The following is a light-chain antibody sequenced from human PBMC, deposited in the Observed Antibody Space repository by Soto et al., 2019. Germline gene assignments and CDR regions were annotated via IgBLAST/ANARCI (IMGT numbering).Light chain of an antibody. CDR3: HQSYDIPT. Sequence: DIQMTQSPSSLSASVGDRVTITCRARQNINSYLNWYQQKPGKAPKLLIYDASSLQSGVPSRFSGSGSGTDFTLTVSSLQTEDFATYYCHQSYDIPTFGQGTRLEIK. J-gene: IGKJ5*01. CDR2: DAS. CDR1: QNINSY. V-gene: IGKV1-39*01.